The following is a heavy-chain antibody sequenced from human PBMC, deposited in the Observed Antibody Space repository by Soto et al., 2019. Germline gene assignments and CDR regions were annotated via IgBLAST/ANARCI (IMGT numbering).Heavy chain of an antibody. CDR3: ARMRLGYGSWYFDI. Sequence: QVQLVQSGAEVKKPGSSVKVSCKASGGAFSSYAISWVRQAPGQWLAWMGGNLPLFNISNYAQKFQCRVTITADEPTSTAYIDLSNLTSEDTAVYDCARMRLGYGSWYFDIWGRGTLITVSS. D-gene: IGHD3-10*01. J-gene: IGHJ2*01. V-gene: IGHV1-69*01. CDR1: GGAFSSYA. CDR2: NLPLFNIS.